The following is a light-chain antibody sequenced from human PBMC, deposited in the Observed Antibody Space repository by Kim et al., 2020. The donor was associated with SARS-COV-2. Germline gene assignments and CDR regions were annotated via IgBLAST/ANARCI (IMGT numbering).Light chain of an antibody. CDR2: AAS. V-gene: IGKV1-9*01. J-gene: IGKJ4*01. Sequence: IQLTQSPSSLSASVGDRVTITCRASQGISSYLAWYQQKPGKAPNLLIYAASTLQSGVPSRFSGSGSGTDFTLIISSLQPEDFATYYCQQSNCYPLTFGGGTKVDIK. CDR1: QGISSY. CDR3: QQSNCYPLT.